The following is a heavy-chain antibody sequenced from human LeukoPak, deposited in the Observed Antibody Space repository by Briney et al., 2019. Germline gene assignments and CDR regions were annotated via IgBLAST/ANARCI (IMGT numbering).Heavy chain of an antibody. J-gene: IGHJ4*02. V-gene: IGHV3-23*01. Sequence: GGSLRLSCAASGFSFSSYAMNWVREAPGKGLEWVSIIFGNGDTTYYADSVKGRFTVSRDNSKDTLYLQMNDLRPDDTAIYYCAKRNTMVRGGPCFDYWGQGLLVTVSS. D-gene: IGHD3-10*01. CDR1: GFSFSSYA. CDR3: AKRNTMVRGGPCFDY. CDR2: IFGNGDTT.